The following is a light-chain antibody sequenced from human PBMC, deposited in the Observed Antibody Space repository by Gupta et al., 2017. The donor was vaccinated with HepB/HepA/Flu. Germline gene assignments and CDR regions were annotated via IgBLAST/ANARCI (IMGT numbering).Light chain of an antibody. J-gene: IGKJ3*01. Sequence: EIVLTQSPGTLSLSPGERATLSCRASQSVSSSYLAWYQQKPGQAPRLLIFGAFRRATGIADRFSGSGSGTDFTLTISRLEPEDFAVYYCQQYGSSLLTFGPGTKVDIK. CDR1: QSVSSSY. CDR2: GAF. CDR3: QQYGSSLLT. V-gene: IGKV3-20*01.